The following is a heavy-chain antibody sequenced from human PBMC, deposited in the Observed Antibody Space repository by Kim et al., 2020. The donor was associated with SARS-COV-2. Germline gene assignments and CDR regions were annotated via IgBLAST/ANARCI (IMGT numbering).Heavy chain of an antibody. J-gene: IGHJ6*03. D-gene: IGHD2-2*03. CDR3: ARVDEYYYYYMDV. Sequence: YTACGKGRSTIARDNAKNSLYLQMNSLRAEDTAVYYCARVDEYYYYYMDVWGKGTTVTVSS. V-gene: IGHV3-11*01.